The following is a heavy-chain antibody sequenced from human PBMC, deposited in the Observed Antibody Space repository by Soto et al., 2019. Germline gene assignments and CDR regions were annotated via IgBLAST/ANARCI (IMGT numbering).Heavy chain of an antibody. CDR3: AKGGPAAPRFYYDYMDV. CDR2: ISGSGGST. V-gene: IGHV3-23*01. CDR1: GFTFSSYA. Sequence: EVQLLESGGGLVQPGGSLRLSCAASGFTFSSYAMSWVRQAPGKGLEWVSAISGSGGSTYYADSVKGRFTISRDNSKNTLYLQMNRLRAEDTAVYYCAKGGPAAPRFYYDYMDVWGKGTTVTVSS. D-gene: IGHD2-15*01. J-gene: IGHJ6*03.